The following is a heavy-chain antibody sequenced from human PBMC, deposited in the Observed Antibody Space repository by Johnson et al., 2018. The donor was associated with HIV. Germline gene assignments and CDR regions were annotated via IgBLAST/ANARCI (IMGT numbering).Heavy chain of an antibody. D-gene: IGHD3-16*01. CDR2: ITIDGDDT. CDR1: GFNFRTNG. CDR3: ARVGDSFGFDV. J-gene: IGHJ3*01. V-gene: IGHV3-NL1*01. Sequence: QVQLVESGGGVVQPGGPLRLSCAASGFNFRTNGMHWVRQAPGKGLEWVSAITIDGDDTNYADSVKGRFIISRDNSKNKLSLQMNKLRVEDTGIYHCARVGDSFGFDVW.